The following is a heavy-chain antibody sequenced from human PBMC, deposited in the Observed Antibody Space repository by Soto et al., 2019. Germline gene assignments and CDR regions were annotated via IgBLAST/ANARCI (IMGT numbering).Heavy chain of an antibody. CDR3: VKVGGVAVAGLKRSEYFQH. D-gene: IGHD6-19*01. Sequence: GGSLRLSCAASGFTFSSYAMSWVRPAPGKELEWVSAISGSGGSTYYADSVKGRFTISRDNSKNTLYLKMNSLRAEDTAVYYCVKVGGVAVAGLKRSEYFQHWGQGTLVTVSS. CDR1: GFTFSSYA. V-gene: IGHV3-23*01. J-gene: IGHJ1*01. CDR2: ISGSGGST.